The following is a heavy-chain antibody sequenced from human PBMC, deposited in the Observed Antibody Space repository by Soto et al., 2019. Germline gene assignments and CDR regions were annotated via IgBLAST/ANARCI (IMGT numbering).Heavy chain of an antibody. Sequence: RASAKVSCKASGYTFTSYGISWVRQAPGQGLEWMGWISAYNGNTNYAQKLQGRVSITADESTSTAYMELSSLRSEDTAVYYCARGVRTGFYGMDVWGQGTTVTVSS. CDR2: ISAYNGNT. D-gene: IGHD3-10*01. V-gene: IGHV1-18*01. J-gene: IGHJ6*02. CDR1: GYTFTSYG. CDR3: ARGVRTGFYGMDV.